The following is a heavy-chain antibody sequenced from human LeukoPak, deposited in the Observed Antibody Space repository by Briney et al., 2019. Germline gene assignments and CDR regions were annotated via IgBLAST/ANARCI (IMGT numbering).Heavy chain of an antibody. D-gene: IGHD6-6*01. Sequence: SETLSLTCTVSGGSISSGSYYWGWIRQPPGKGLEWIGSIYYSGSTYYNPSLKSRVTISVDTSKNQFSLKLSSVTAADTAVYYCARHRVAARRDIFDYWGQGTLVTVSS. J-gene: IGHJ4*02. CDR2: IYYSGST. CDR1: GGSISSGSYY. V-gene: IGHV4-39*01. CDR3: ARHRVAARRDIFDY.